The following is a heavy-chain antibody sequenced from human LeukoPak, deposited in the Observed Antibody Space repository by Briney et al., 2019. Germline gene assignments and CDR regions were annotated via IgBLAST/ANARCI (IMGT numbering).Heavy chain of an antibody. Sequence: SETLSLTCTVSGGSMSSYYWSWIRQPPGKGLEWIGYIYSGGSTNYNSSLKSRVTISEDTSKNHFSLKLRSVTAADTAMYYCARGAHVAEYWGQGILVTVSS. CDR2: IYSGGST. D-gene: IGHD2-21*01. J-gene: IGHJ4*02. V-gene: IGHV4-59*01. CDR3: ARGAHVAEY. CDR1: GGSMSSYY.